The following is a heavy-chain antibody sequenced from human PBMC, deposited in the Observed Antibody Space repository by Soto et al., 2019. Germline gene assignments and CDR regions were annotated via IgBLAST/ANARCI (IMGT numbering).Heavy chain of an antibody. CDR1: GGSISSGGYY. Sequence: QVQLQESGPGLVKPSQTLSLTCTVSGGSISSGGYYWSWIRQHPGKGLEWIGYIYYIGNTYYNPSLKSRVTTSIATSKNPFSLKLRSVTAADTAVYYFARDLRFGDYYGMDVWGQGTTVTVSS. CDR2: IYYIGNT. J-gene: IGHJ6*02. D-gene: IGHD3-10*01. CDR3: ARDLRFGDYYGMDV. V-gene: IGHV4-31*03.